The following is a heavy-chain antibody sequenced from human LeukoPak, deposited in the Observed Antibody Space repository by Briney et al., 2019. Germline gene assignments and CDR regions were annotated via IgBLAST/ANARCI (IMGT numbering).Heavy chain of an antibody. CDR3: ARVRGYDSSGYYYWYFDL. CDR1: GGSISSNSYY. CDR2: AYYGGSP. Sequence: SETLSLTCTVSGGSISSNSYYWGRIRPSPGKGLERSRSAYYGGSPYYDPHLKSRVTISVDTSKNQSSLKLSSVTAADTAVYYCARVRGYDSSGYYYWYFDLWGRGTLVTVSS. J-gene: IGHJ2*01. V-gene: IGHV4-39*07. D-gene: IGHD3-22*01.